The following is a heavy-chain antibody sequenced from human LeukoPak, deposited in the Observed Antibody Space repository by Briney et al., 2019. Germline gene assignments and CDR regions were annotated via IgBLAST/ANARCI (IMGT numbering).Heavy chain of an antibody. J-gene: IGHJ5*02. CDR3: TGRYGSAGGWFDL. D-gene: IGHD3-10*01. CDR2: INPDDSHT. V-gene: IGHV5-51*04. Sequence: GDPLNISCQGSGYGFTKYWIGWVRQIPGKGRWWVGIINPDDSHTKYSSSFQAQATIPATKPIPTAYLQWSRLKASDSAMYYCTGRYGSAGGWFDLWGQGTLVTVSS. CDR1: GYGFTKYW.